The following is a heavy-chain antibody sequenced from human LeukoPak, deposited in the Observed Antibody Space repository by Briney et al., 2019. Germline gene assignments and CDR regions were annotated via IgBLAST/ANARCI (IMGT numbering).Heavy chain of an antibody. CDR1: GFTFSRYE. CDR3: AREGRYYGSGSHRDGFDI. Sequence: GGSLRLSCAASGFTFSRYEMNWVRQAPGKGLGWVSYITSSGSTIYYADSVKGRFTISRHNAKNSLYLQMNSLRAEDTAVYYCAREGRYYGSGSHRDGFDIWGQGTMVTVSS. V-gene: IGHV3-48*03. D-gene: IGHD3-10*01. J-gene: IGHJ3*02. CDR2: ITSSGSTI.